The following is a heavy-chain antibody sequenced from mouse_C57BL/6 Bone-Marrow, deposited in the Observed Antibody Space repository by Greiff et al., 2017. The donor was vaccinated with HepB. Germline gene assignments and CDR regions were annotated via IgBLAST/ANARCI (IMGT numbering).Heavy chain of an antibody. Sequence: EVQLQQSGPELVKPGASVKISCKASGYTFTDYYMNWVKQSHGKSLEWIGDINPNNGGTSYNQKFKGKATLTVDKSSSTAYMELRSLTSEDSAVYYCVKRYYYGSSYRDYAMDYWGQGTSVTVSS. V-gene: IGHV1-26*01. D-gene: IGHD1-1*01. CDR2: INPNNGGT. J-gene: IGHJ4*01. CDR1: GYTFTDYY. CDR3: VKRYYYGSSYRDYAMDY.